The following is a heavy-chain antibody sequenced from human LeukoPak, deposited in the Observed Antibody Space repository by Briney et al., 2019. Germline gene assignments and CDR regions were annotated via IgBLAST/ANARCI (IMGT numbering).Heavy chain of an antibody. J-gene: IGHJ6*03. Sequence: PSETLTLTCTVSGGSISSSSYYWGWIRQPPGKGLEWIGSIYYSGSTYYNPSLKRRVTISVDTSKNQFSLKLSSVTAADTAVYYCARVSPSYYYMDVWGKGTTVTVSS. CDR3: ARVSPSYYYMDV. CDR1: GGSISSSSYY. CDR2: IYYSGST. V-gene: IGHV4-39*07.